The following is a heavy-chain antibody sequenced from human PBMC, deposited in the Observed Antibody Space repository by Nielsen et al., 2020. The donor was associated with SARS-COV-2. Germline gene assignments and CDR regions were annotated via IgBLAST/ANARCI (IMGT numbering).Heavy chain of an antibody. D-gene: IGHD4-17*01. J-gene: IGHJ4*02. V-gene: IGHV4-61*06. CDR2: IYYSGST. Sequence: PGKGLEWIGYIYYSGSTNYNPSLKSRVTISVDTSKNQFSLKLSSVTAADTAVYYCARDLYGEGYFDYWGQGTLVTVSS. CDR3: ARDLYGEGYFDY.